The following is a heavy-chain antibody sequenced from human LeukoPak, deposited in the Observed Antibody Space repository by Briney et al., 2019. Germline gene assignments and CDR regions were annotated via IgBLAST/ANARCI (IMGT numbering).Heavy chain of an antibody. V-gene: IGHV4-38-2*02. J-gene: IGHJ4*02. Sequence: PSETLSLTCTVSGYSISSGYYWGWIRPPPGKGLEWIGSGSTYYNPSLKSRVTISVDTSKNQFSLKLSSVTAADTAVYYCARGSLWLGEQKRKYDYWGQGTLVTVSS. CDR2: SGST. CDR3: ARGSLWLGEQKRKYDY. CDR1: GYSISSGYY. D-gene: IGHD3-10*01.